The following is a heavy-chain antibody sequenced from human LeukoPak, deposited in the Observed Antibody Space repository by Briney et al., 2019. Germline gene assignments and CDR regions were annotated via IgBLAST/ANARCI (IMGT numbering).Heavy chain of an antibody. Sequence: ASVKVSCKASGYTFTGYYMHWVRLAPGQGLEWLGWINPNSGGTNYAQKFQGRVTMTRDTSISTAYMELSRLRPDDTAVYYCASVEYCSSTSCPNNFDYWGQGTLVPVSS. CDR2: INPNSGGT. CDR3: ASVEYCSSTSCPNNFDY. V-gene: IGHV1-2*02. CDR1: GYTFTGYY. J-gene: IGHJ4*02. D-gene: IGHD2-2*01.